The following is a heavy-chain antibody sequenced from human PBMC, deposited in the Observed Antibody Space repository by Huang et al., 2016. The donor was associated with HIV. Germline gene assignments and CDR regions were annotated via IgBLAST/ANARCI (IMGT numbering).Heavy chain of an antibody. Sequence: EVQLVESGGGLVKPGGSLRLSCEVSGFSFSSAWMNWVRQAPGKVLEWVGRIKSKTERRTTDYAAPVKGRFTISRDDSKNTLYLQMNSLKTEDTGVYYCTTGTRDYLNAFDIWGQGTKVTVSS. CDR1: GFSFSSAW. V-gene: IGHV3-15*07. D-gene: IGHD1-7*01. CDR2: IKSKTERRTT. CDR3: TTGTRDYLNAFDI. J-gene: IGHJ3*02.